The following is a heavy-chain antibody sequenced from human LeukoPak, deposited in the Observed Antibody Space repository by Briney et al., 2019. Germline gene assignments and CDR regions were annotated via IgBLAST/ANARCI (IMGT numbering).Heavy chain of an antibody. CDR1: GYTFSNYW. J-gene: IGHJ4*02. D-gene: IGHD6-19*01. CDR3: ARREGGWYLDY. V-gene: IGHV5-51*01. Sequence: GESLKISCKGSGYTFSNYWIGWVRQMPGKGLEWMGIIYPGDSDTGYSPSFQGQVTISADKSISTAYLQWNSLKASDTAMYYCARREGGWYLDYWGQGTLVTVSS. CDR2: IYPGDSDT.